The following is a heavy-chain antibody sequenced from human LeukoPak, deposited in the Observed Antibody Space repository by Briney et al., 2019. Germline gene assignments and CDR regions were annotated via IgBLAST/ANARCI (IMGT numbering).Heavy chain of an antibody. D-gene: IGHD3-10*01. CDR1: GYTFTGYY. V-gene: IGHV1-2*02. CDR3: AKVGWFGELLSHFDY. Sequence: ASVKVSCKASGYTFTGYYMHWVRQAPGQGLEWMGWINPNSGGTNYAQKFQGRVTMTRDTSISTAYMELSRLRAEDTAVYYCAKVGWFGELLSHFDYWGQGTLVTVSS. CDR2: INPNSGGT. J-gene: IGHJ4*02.